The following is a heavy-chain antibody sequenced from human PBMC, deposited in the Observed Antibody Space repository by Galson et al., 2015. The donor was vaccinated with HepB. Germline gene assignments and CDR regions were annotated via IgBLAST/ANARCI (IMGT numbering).Heavy chain of an antibody. CDR3: ARAALGGNTYYYDSRNRHHRHFDY. V-gene: IGHV3-11*04. D-gene: IGHD3-22*01. CDR1: GFTFSDYY. CDR2: ISSSGSTI. J-gene: IGHJ4*02. Sequence: SLRLSCAASGFTFSDYYMSWIRQAPGKGLEWVSYISSSGSTIYYADSVKGRFTISRDNAKNSLYLQMNSLRAEDTTVYYCARAALGGNTYYYDSRNRHHRHFDYWGQGTLVTVSS.